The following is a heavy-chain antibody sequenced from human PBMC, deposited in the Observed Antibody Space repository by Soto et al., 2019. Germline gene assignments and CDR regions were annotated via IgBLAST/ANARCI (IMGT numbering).Heavy chain of an antibody. CDR3: TRDPRSADY. V-gene: IGHV3-11*05. CDR2: ISPSDTYT. Sequence: QVPLVDSGGGLVKPGGPLRLSCAASGFTFSNFYMSWISQAPGKGLEWVSYISPSDTYTNYADSVKGRFTISRDNAKNALYLQMNSLRAEDTAVYYCTRDPRSADYWGQGTLVTVSS. CDR1: GFTFSNFY. J-gene: IGHJ4*02.